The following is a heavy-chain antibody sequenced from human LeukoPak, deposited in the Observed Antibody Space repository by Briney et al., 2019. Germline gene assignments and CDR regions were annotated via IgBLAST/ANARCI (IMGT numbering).Heavy chain of an antibody. D-gene: IGHD3-22*01. V-gene: IGHV3-30*18. J-gene: IGHJ3*02. CDR1: GFTFSSYG. CDR2: ISYDGSNK. CDR3: AKMAESYYDSSGYYSGDDAFDI. Sequence: PGRSLRLSCAASGFTFSSYGMHWVRQAPGKGLEWVAVISYDGSNKYYADSVKGRFTISRDNSKNTLYLQMNSLRAEDTAVYYCAKMAESYYDSSGYYSGDDAFDIWGQGTMVTVSS.